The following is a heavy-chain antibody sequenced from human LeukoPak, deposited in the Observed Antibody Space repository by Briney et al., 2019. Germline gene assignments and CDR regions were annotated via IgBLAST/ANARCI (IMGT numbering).Heavy chain of an antibody. Sequence: SETVSLTCAGYGGSCNDYYWPGIRQPPGQGMDWMRAINNGGSTNYNPSLKSRVTISVDTSKNQFCLKLSSVTAADTAVDYGVGRAARYFDHWGQGILVTVSS. CDR3: VGRAARYFDH. J-gene: IGHJ4*02. CDR2: INNGGST. D-gene: IGHD2-15*01. CDR1: GGSCNDYY. V-gene: IGHV4-34*01.